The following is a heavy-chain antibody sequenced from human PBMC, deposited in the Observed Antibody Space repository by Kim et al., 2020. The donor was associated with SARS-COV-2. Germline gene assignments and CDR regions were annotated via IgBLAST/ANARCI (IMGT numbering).Heavy chain of an antibody. Sequence: SETLSLTCTVSGGSISSGGYYWSWIRQHPGKGLEWIGYIYYSGSTYYNPSLKSRVTISVDTSKNQFSLKLSSVTAADTAVYYCARDKRDLKWGEYSSSWHGDHTAGHWFDPWGQGTLVTVSS. V-gene: IGHV4-31*03. CDR2: IYYSGST. D-gene: IGHD6-13*01. CDR1: GGSISSGGYY. J-gene: IGHJ5*02. CDR3: ARDKRDLKWGEYSSSWHGDHTAGHWFDP.